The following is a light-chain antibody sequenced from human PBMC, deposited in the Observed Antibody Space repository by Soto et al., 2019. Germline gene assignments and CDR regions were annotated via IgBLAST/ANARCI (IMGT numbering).Light chain of an antibody. J-gene: IGKJ5*01. V-gene: IGKV3-11*01. CDR1: QSVSSN. CDR2: GAS. Sequence: EIVMTQSPATLSVSPGERATLSCRASQSVSSNLAWYQQKPGQAPRLLIYGASTRATGIPARFSGSGSGTDFTLTISSLDPEDFAVYYCQQRSAWPQITFGQGTRLEI. CDR3: QQRSAWPQIT.